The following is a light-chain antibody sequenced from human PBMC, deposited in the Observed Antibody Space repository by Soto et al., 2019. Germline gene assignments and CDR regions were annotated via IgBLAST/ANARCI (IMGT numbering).Light chain of an antibody. CDR1: SSDVGGYNY. CDR3: SSYTSSITPRCV. V-gene: IGLV2-14*01. Sequence: QSVLTQPASVSGSPGQSITISCTGTSSDVGGYNYVSWYQQHPGKAPKLMIYDVSNRPSGVSNRFSGSKSGNTASLTISGLQAEDEADYYFSSYTSSITPRCVFGGGTKLTVL. CDR2: DVS. J-gene: IGLJ2*01.